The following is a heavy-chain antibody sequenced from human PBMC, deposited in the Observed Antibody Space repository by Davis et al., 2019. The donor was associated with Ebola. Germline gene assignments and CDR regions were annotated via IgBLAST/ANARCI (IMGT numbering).Heavy chain of an antibody. CDR3: AREGDCAGGSCLFKYGMDV. CDR1: GYTFTNYG. J-gene: IGHJ6*02. Sequence: AASVKVSCKASGYTFTNYGISWVRQAPGHGLEGMGWINAYNGNRYYVQRFRGRISMAIDASTSTAYVELSSLRSDDAAIYYCAREGDCAGGSCLFKYGMDVWGQGTTVTVSS. D-gene: IGHD2-15*01. CDR2: INAYNGNR. V-gene: IGHV1-18*04.